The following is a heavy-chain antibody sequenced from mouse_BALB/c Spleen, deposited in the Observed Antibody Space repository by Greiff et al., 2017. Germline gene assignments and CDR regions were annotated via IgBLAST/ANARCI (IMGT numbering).Heavy chain of an antibody. CDR1: GYTFTSYV. V-gene: IGHV1-14*01. D-gene: IGHD2-2*01. J-gene: IGHJ1*01. CDR2: INPYNDGT. Sequence: EVKLMESGPELVKPGASVKMSCKASGYTFTSYVMHWVKQKPGQGLEWIGYINPYNDGTKYNEKFKGKATLTSDKSSSTAYMELSSLTSEDSAVYYCARKGGYDWYFDVWGAGTTVTVSS. CDR3: ARKGGYDWYFDV.